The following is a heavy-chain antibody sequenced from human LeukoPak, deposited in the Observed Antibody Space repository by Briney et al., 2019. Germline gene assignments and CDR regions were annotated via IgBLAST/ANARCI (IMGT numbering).Heavy chain of an antibody. CDR1: GYTFTSYY. CDR3: ARDKIAAALTNMDV. CDR2: VNPNSGGT. V-gene: IGHV1-2*02. J-gene: IGHJ6*03. Sequence: ASVKVSCKASGYTFTSYYMHWVRQAPGQGLEWMGCVNPNSGGTNYAQKFQGRVTTTRDTSISTAYMELSKLRSDDTAVYYCARDKIAAALTNMDVWGKGTTVTVSS. D-gene: IGHD6-13*01.